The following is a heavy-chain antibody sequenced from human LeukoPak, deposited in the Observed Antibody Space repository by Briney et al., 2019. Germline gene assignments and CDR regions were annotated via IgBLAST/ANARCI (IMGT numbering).Heavy chain of an antibody. J-gene: IGHJ3*01. D-gene: IGHD3-22*01. CDR3: ARLLDNDISGDPDTFDV. V-gene: IGHV4-59*11. CDR2: VSYTGRI. CDR1: GGSLSGHY. Sequence: SETLSLTCTVSGGSLSGHYWSWIRQPPGKRLEWIGYVSYTGRIKYNPSLQSRVTISIDMSKSQFSLKLTSVTAADTAVYSCARLLDNDISGDPDTFDVWGQGTTVIVSS.